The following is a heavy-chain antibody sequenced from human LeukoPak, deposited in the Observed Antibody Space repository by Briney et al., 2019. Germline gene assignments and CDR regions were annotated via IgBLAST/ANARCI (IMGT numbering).Heavy chain of an antibody. D-gene: IGHD3-10*01. V-gene: IGHV4-4*07. J-gene: IGHJ4*02. Sequence: SETLSLTCTVSGGSISNYYWSWIRQPAGKGLEWIGRIYSNGRTNYDLSLSSRLAMSVDTSKNQFSLKLSSVTAADTAVYYCARDLSSRGVISLDYWGQGTLVTVSS. CDR2: IYSNGRT. CDR1: GGSISNYY. CDR3: ARDLSSRGVISLDY.